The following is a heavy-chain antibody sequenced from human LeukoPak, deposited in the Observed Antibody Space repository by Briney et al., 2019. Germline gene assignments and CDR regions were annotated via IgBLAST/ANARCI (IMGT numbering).Heavy chain of an antibody. J-gene: IGHJ1*01. D-gene: IGHD4-17*01. V-gene: IGHV3-23*01. CDR1: GFTVSSNY. Sequence: GGSLRLSCAASGFTVSSNYMSWVRQAPGKGLEWVSAISNNGGSTYYADSVKGRFTISRDNSKNTLYLQMNSLRAEDTAVYYCAKLQTTVTSPPFQHWGQGTLVTVSS. CDR2: ISNNGGST. CDR3: AKLQTTVTSPPFQH.